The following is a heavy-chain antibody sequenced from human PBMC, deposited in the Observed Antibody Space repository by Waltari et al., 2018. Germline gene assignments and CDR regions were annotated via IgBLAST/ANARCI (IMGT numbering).Heavy chain of an antibody. CDR3: TSTGRPTGIDY. CDR1: GGTFSSYA. V-gene: IGHV1-69*01. D-gene: IGHD4-17*01. J-gene: IGHJ4*02. Sequence: KVSCKASGGTFSSYALSWVRQAPGQGLEWMGGIIPIFGTANYAQKFQGRVTITADESTNTAYMEVSSLRSEDTAVYYCTSTGRPTGIDYWGQGTLVTVSS. CDR2: IIPIFGTA.